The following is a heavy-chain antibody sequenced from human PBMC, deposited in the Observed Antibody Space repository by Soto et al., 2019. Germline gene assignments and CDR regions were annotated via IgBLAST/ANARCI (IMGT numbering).Heavy chain of an antibody. D-gene: IGHD2-8*02. V-gene: IGHV4-30-4*01. CDR2: ISHNGNS. CDR1: GDSMRRSDYC. CDR3: ARVGEVVYVPPQSNYSRYGMDV. Sequence: QVQLQESGPGLVKPSQTLSLTCTVSGDSMRRSDYCWSWIRQAPGKGLEWIGYISHNGNSHYNPSLESPISISIDTSNNQYSLRLTSMTAADTAVYICARVGEVVYVPPQSNYSRYGMDVWGQGTTVVVSS. J-gene: IGHJ6*02.